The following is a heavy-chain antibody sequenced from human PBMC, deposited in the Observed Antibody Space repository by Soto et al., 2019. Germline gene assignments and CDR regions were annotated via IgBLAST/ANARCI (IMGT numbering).Heavy chain of an antibody. CDR1: GYTFTGYY. CDR2: INPNSGGT. Sequence: ASVKVSCKASGYTFTGYYMHWVRQAPGQGLERMGWINPNSGGTNYAQKFQGWVTMTRDTSISTAYMELSRLRSDDTAVYYCAILDSKDAFDIWGQGTMVTVSS. CDR3: AILDSKDAFDI. V-gene: IGHV1-2*04. J-gene: IGHJ3*02. D-gene: IGHD3-3*02.